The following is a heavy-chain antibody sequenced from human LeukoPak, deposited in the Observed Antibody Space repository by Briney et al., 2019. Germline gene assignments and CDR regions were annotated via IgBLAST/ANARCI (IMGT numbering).Heavy chain of an antibody. Sequence: SETLSLTCAVSGGSVSSGSCFWSWIRQPPGKGLEWIGYIHYSGRTNYNPSLESRVTISADTSKNQFSLKLSSVTAADTAVYYCARGLRPMVRGSPGYWGQGTLVTVSS. CDR3: ARGLRPMVRGSPGY. J-gene: IGHJ4*02. CDR1: GGSVSSGSCF. CDR2: IHYSGRT. V-gene: IGHV4-61*01. D-gene: IGHD3-10*01.